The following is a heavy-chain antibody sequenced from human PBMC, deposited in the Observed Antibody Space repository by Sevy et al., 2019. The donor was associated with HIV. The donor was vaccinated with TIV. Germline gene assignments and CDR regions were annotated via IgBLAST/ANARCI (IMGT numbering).Heavy chain of an antibody. V-gene: IGHV3-23*01. J-gene: IGHJ3*02. CDR3: AKGAASLAAFDI. D-gene: IGHD3-16*01. CDR2: ISGSGGST. Sequence: GGFLRLSCAASGFTFSSYAMNWVRQAPGKGLEWVSAISGSGGSTYYADSVKGRFTISRDNSKNTLYLQMNSLRAEETAVYYCAKGAASLAAFDIWGQGTMVTVSS. CDR1: GFTFSSYA.